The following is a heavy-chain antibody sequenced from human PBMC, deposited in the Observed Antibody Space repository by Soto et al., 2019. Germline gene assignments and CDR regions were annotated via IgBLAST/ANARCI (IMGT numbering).Heavy chain of an antibody. J-gene: IGHJ6*02. Sequence: GGSLRLSCAASEFIFSSYEMNWVRQAPGKGLEWVSYIRSSGSPIYYAGSVKGRFTISRDNAKNSLYLQMNSLRAEDTAVYYCATEGPFYGLDVWGQGTTVTVSS. CDR2: IRSSGSPI. V-gene: IGHV3-48*03. CDR3: ATEGPFYGLDV. CDR1: EFIFSSYE.